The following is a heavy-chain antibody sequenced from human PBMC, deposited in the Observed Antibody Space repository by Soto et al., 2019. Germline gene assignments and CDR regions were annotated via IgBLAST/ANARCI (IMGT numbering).Heavy chain of an antibody. CDR2: ISGSGGST. J-gene: IGHJ4*02. D-gene: IGHD5-12*01. CDR1: GFTFSSYA. V-gene: IGHV3-23*01. Sequence: GESLKISCAASGFTFSSYAMSWVRQAPGKGLEWVSAISGSGGSTYYADSVKGRFTISRDNSKNTLYLQMNSLRAEDTAVYYCAKDRRVEYSGYEPNYFDYWGQGTLVTVSS. CDR3: AKDRRVEYSGYEPNYFDY.